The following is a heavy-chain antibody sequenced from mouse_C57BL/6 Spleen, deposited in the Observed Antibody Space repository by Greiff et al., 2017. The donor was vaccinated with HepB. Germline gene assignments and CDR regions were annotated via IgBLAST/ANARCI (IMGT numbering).Heavy chain of an antibody. Sequence: QVQLQQPGAELVKPGASVKLSCKASGYTFTSYWMHWVKQRPGQGLEWIGMIHPNSGSTNYNEKFKSKATLTVDKSSSTAYMQLSSLTSEDSAVYYCARGPTEDYAMDYWGQGTSVTVSS. V-gene: IGHV1-64*01. J-gene: IGHJ4*01. CDR3: ARGPTEDYAMDY. CDR1: GYTFTSYW. D-gene: IGHD1-1*01. CDR2: IHPNSGST.